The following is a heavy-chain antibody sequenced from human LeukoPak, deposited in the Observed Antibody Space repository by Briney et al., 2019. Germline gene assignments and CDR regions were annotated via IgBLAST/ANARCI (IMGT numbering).Heavy chain of an antibody. J-gene: IGHJ4*02. V-gene: IGHV3-11*06. CDR2: IGGSGSDT. Sequence: GGSRRLACAASGFIFSDYDMTWIRQAPGKGLDWLSYIGGSGSDTNYADSVNGRFTTSKDNAKNSLYLQMNSLRAEDTAVYYCAGVGSIAAAGTPDYWGQGTLVTVSS. D-gene: IGHD6-13*01. CDR3: AGVGSIAAAGTPDY. CDR1: GFIFSDYD.